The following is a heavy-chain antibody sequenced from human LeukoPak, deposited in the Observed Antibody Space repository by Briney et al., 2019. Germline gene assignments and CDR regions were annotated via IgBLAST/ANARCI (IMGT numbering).Heavy chain of an antibody. V-gene: IGHV3-33*01. CDR3: ARDRHCVNGVCHSPAGMDV. Sequence: PGGSLRLSCAASGFIVNSYGMDWVRQAHGKGLEWVADIWFDGKNQHFADSVRGRFAISRDNSKNTVYLQINSLRAEDTAVYYCARDRHCVNGVCHSPAGMDVWGQGTTVTVSS. D-gene: IGHD2-8*01. J-gene: IGHJ6*02. CDR2: IWFDGKNQ. CDR1: GFIVNSYG.